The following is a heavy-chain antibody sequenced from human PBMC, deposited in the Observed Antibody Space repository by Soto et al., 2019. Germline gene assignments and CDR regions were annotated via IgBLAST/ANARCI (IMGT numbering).Heavy chain of an antibody. Sequence: GESLKISCKGSGYRLTSYWIGWVRQMPGKGLEWMGIIFPGDSDTRYSPSFQGQVTISADKSISTACLQWSSLKASDTAMYYCARLRNNGMDVWGQGTTVTVSS. V-gene: IGHV5-51*01. CDR3: ARLRNNGMDV. CDR2: IFPGDSDT. J-gene: IGHJ6*02. CDR1: GYRLTSYW.